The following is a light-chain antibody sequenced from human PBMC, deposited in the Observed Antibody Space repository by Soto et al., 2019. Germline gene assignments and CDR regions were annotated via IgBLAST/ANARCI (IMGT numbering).Light chain of an antibody. J-gene: IGKJ2*01. Sequence: DIQMTQSPSTLSASVGDRVTITCRASQSINTWLAWYQQKPGKAPRFLIYQASSLESGVPSRFSGSGFGTEFTLNYSHLQPDDFATYFCQQYKSYSTFGQGTKLETK. V-gene: IGKV1-5*03. CDR1: QSINTW. CDR2: QAS. CDR3: QQYKSYST.